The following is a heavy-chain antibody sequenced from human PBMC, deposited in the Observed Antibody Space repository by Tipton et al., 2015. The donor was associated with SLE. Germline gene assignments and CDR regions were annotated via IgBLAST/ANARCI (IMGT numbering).Heavy chain of an antibody. V-gene: IGHV4-34*01. D-gene: IGHD1-1*01. J-gene: IGHJ3*02. CDR2: INHSGNT. Sequence: TLSLTCAVYGGSFNGYYWSWIRQTPGKGLEWIGEINHSGNTNYNPSLKSRVTMSVDTSKNQFSLNLTSVTAADAAVYYCARAPGPGGSFGIWGQGTMVTV. CDR1: GGSFNGYY. CDR3: ARAPGPGGSFGI.